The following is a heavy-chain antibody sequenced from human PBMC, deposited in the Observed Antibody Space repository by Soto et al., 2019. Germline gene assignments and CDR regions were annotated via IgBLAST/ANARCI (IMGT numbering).Heavy chain of an antibody. CDR3: ARDSSSAPFDY. Sequence: SGGSLRLSCSASGFTFSNYSMHWVRQAPAKGLEWVAVISDDGNNNFYADSVKGRFTISRDNSRNTLYLQMNSLRPEDTAVYHCARDSSSAPFDYWGQGTLVTVSS. J-gene: IGHJ4*02. CDR2: ISDDGNNN. V-gene: IGHV3-30*04. D-gene: IGHD6-6*01. CDR1: GFTFSNYS.